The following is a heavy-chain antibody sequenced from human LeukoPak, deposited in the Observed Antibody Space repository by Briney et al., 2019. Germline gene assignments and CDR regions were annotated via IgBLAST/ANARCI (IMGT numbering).Heavy chain of an antibody. V-gene: IGHV4-59*01. CDR1: GGSISSYY. D-gene: IGHD1-7*01. CDR3: ARALSTGTTFFDY. J-gene: IGHJ4*02. Sequence: SETLSLTCTVSGGSISSYYWSWIRQPPGKGLEWIGNIYYSGSTNYNPSLKSRVTISVDTSKNQFSLKLSSVTAADTAVYYCARALSTGTTFFDYWGQGTLVTVSS. CDR2: IYYSGST.